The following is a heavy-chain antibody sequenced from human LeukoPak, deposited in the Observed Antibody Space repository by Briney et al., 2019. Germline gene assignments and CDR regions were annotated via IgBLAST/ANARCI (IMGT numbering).Heavy chain of an antibody. D-gene: IGHD6-13*01. Sequence: SETLSLTCTVSGGSISSSSYYWGWIRQPPGKGLEWIGSIYYSGSTYYNPSLRSRVTISVDTSKNQFSLKLSSVTAADTAVYYCARVSIAAAKFDPWGQGTLVTVSS. CDR3: ARVSIAAAKFDP. V-gene: IGHV4-39*07. J-gene: IGHJ5*02. CDR2: IYYSGST. CDR1: GGSISSSSYY.